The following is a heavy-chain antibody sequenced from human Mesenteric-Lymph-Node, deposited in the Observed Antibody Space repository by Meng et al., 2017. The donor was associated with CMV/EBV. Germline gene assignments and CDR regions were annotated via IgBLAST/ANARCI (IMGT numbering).Heavy chain of an antibody. Sequence: QVQLQQWGAGRLKPSETLSLTCAVYGGSLSGYYWSWIRQPPGKGLEWIGEXSHSGSTNYNPSLKSRVTISVDTSKNQFSLNLNSVTAADTAVYYCARGRTDFDSWGQGTLVTVSS. CDR3: ARGRTDFDS. CDR2: XSHSGST. D-gene: IGHD1-1*01. CDR1: GGSLSGYY. J-gene: IGHJ4*02. V-gene: IGHV4-34*01.